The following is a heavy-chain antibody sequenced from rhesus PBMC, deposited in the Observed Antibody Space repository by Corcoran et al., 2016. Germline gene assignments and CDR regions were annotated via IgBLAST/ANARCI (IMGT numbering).Heavy chain of an antibody. CDR1: GYSISSYW. V-gene: IGHV4-80*01. CDR2: INGNSGST. D-gene: IGHD6-25*01. J-gene: IGHJ4*01. Sequence: QLQLQESGPGLVKPSETLSLTCAVSGYSISSYWWSWIRQPPGKGLEWIGEINGNSGSTNYNPSLKSRVTISKDASKNQFSLKLSSVTAADTAVYYCARFGAAGLFDYWGQGVLVTVSS. CDR3: ARFGAAGLFDY.